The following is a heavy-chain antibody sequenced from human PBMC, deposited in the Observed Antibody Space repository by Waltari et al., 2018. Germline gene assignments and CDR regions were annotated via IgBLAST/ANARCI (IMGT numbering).Heavy chain of an antibody. CDR3: ARDRGRGLYLDT. V-gene: IGHV4-4*02. Sequence: QLQLQESGPGLVKPSGTLSLSCAVSGDSVSSAYLWNWVRQSPQTGLEWIGQVHGSGRTNYNPSFASRVTVSLDTSKNLFSLKGTSATAADTAVYYCARDRGRGLYLDTWGPGTLVTVSP. J-gene: IGHJ5*02. CDR2: VHGSGRT. CDR1: GDSVSSAYL. D-gene: IGHD2-15*01.